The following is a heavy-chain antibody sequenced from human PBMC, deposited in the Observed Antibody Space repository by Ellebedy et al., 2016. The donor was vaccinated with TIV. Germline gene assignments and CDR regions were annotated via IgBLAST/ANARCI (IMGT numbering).Heavy chain of an antibody. D-gene: IGHD3-22*01. CDR2: THTSGST. CDR1: GGSFNSDY. J-gene: IGHJ4*02. V-gene: IGHV4-4*07. CDR3: AKKGGDSRGFDS. Sequence: MPSETLSLTCSVSGGSFNSDYWSWIRQPAGKGLEWIGRTHTSGSTNYNPSLTGRVSMSLDTSTNQFSLSLTSVTAADTAVYYCAKKGGDSRGFDSWGQGTLVTVSS.